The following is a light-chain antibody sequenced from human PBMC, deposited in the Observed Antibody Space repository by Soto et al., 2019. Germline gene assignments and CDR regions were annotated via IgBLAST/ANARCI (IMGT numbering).Light chain of an antibody. CDR1: QNFGSTY. Sequence: EVVLTQSPDTLSFSPGERASLSGRASQNFGSTYLAWYQQKPGQAPRLLIYGASSRATGIPDRFSGSGSGTDFTLTISRLEPEDFAVYYCQQYGNSPLTFGGGTKVDIK. J-gene: IGKJ4*01. CDR3: QQYGNSPLT. CDR2: GAS. V-gene: IGKV3-20*01.